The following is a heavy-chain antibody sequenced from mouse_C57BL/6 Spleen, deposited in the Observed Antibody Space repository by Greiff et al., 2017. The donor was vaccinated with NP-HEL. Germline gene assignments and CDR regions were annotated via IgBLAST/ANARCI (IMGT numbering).Heavy chain of an antibody. J-gene: IGHJ1*03. CDR3: ARVRTTVEYFDV. Sequence: SGPELVKPGASVKIPCKASGYTFTDYNMDWVKQSHGKSLEWIGDINPNNGGTIYNQKFKGKATLTVDKSSSTAYMELRSLTSEDTAVYYCARVRTTVEYFDVWGTGTTVTVSS. CDR2: INPNNGGT. V-gene: IGHV1-18*01. CDR1: GYTFTDYN. D-gene: IGHD1-1*01.